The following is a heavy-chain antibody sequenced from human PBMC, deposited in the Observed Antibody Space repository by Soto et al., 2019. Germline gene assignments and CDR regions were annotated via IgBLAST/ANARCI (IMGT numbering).Heavy chain of an antibody. CDR2: INHSGST. J-gene: IGHJ6*02. CDR3: ASQSCSSTSCHRNPRYYYYYGMDV. D-gene: IGHD2-2*01. V-gene: IGHV4-34*01. CDR1: GGSFSGYY. Sequence: SETLSLTCAVYGGSFSGYYWSWIRQPPGKGLEWIGEINHSGSTNYNPSLKSRVTISVDTSKNQFSLKLSSVTAADTAVYYCASQSCSSTSCHRNPRYYYYYGMDVWGQGTTVTVSS.